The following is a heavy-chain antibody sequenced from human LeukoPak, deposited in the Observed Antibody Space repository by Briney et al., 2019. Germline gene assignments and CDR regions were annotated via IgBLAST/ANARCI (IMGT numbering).Heavy chain of an antibody. CDR1: GFTFEDYA. CDR2: ISWNSGSI. D-gene: IGHD3-22*01. J-gene: IGHJ4*02. Sequence: GGSLRLSCAASGFTFEDYAMHWVRQAPGKGLEWVSGISWNSGSIGYADSVKGRFTISRDNAKNSLYLQMNSLRAEDTALYYCAKGKRSGYYYVELDYWGQGTLVTVSS. V-gene: IGHV3-9*01. CDR3: AKGKRSGYYYVELDY.